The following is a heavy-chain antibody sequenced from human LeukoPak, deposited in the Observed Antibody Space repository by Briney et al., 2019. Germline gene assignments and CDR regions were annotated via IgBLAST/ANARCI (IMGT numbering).Heavy chain of an antibody. CDR3: ARGDPLGSFDWFPSY. D-gene: IGHD3-9*01. CDR2: MNPNSGNT. J-gene: IGHJ4*02. CDR1: GYTFTSYD. Sequence: GASVKVSCKASGYTFTSYDINWVRQATGQGLEWMGWMNPNSGNTGYAQKFQGRVTITRNTSISTAYMELNSLRAEDTAVYFCARGDPLGSFDWFPSYWGLGTLVTVSS. V-gene: IGHV1-8*03.